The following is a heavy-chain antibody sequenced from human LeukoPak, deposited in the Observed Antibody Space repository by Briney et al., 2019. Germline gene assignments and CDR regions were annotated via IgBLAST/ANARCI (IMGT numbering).Heavy chain of an antibody. Sequence: GRSLRLSCAASGFTFSDYSMQWVRQAPGKGLECLSVIWSGGSIADYAESVRGRFTISRDNSKNTVYLQMNSLRAEDTAIYFCTRVATAGTWTDYWGQGTLVTVSS. J-gene: IGHJ4*02. V-gene: IGHV3-33*03. CDR2: IWSGGSIA. CDR3: TRVATAGTWTDY. CDR1: GFTFSDYS. D-gene: IGHD6-25*01.